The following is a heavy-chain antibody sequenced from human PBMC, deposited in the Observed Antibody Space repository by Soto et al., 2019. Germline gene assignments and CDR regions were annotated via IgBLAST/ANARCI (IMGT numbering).Heavy chain of an antibody. Sequence: EVQLLESGGGLVQPGGSLRLSCAASGFTFTSYAMSWVRQAPGKGLEWVSAISGSGGSTNYADSVKGRFNIARDNSKNTLYVQMNSLRAEDTAVYYCAKGHSPNFRVLETTYFFDYWGQGTLVTVSS. CDR3: AKGHSPNFRVLETTYFFDY. J-gene: IGHJ4*02. V-gene: IGHV3-23*01. CDR1: GFTFTSYA. D-gene: IGHD2-8*02. CDR2: ISGSGGST.